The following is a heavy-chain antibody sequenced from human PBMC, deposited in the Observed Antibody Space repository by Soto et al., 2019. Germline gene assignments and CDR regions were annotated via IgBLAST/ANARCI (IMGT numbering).Heavy chain of an antibody. CDR2: INAANGDT. CDR3: VRRHVSATGIDWFDP. J-gene: IGHJ5*02. V-gene: IGHV1-3*01. D-gene: IGHD6-13*01. CDR1: GYTFTSYG. Sequence: ASVKVSCKASGYTFTSYGIHWVRHAPGQRLEWMGWINAANGDTKYSPKFQGRVTITRDTSASTAYMELSSPRSEDTAVYYCVRRHVSATGIDWFDPWGQGTLVTVSS.